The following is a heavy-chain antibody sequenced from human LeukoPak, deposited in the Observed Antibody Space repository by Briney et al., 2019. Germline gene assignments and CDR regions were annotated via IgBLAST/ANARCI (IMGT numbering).Heavy chain of an antibody. CDR2: ISPNSGGT. D-gene: IGHD3-16*01. CDR3: ARDLYYVYVEPPRYYMDV. J-gene: IGHJ6*03. V-gene: IGHV1-2*02. CDR1: GYTFTGYY. Sequence: GASVKVSCKASGYTFTGYYMHWVRQAPGQGLEWMGWISPNSGGTNYAQKFQGRVTMTRDTSISTAYMELSRLRSDDTAVYYCARDLYYVYVEPPRYYMDVWGKGTTVTVSS.